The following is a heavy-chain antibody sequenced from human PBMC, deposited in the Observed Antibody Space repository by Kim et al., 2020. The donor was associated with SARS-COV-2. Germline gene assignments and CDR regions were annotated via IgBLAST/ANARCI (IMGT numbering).Heavy chain of an antibody. V-gene: IGHV3-11*01. CDR3: AREPPRIAAAGQTFDY. Sequence: SVKGRFTISRDNAKNSLYLQMNSLRAEDTAVYYCAREPPRIAAAGQTFDYWGQGTLVTVSS. J-gene: IGHJ4*02. D-gene: IGHD6-13*01.